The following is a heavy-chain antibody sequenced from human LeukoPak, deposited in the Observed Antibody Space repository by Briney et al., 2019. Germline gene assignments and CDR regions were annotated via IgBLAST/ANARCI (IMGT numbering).Heavy chain of an antibody. D-gene: IGHD6-19*01. CDR2: ISSSSSYI. CDR3: AREAIAVADMRGGDWFDP. Sequence: GGSLRLSCAASGFTFSSYSMNWVRQAPGKGLEWVSSISSSSSYIYYADSVKGRFTISRDNAKNSLYLQMNSLRAEDTAVYYCAREAIAVADMRGGDWFDPWGQGTLVSVSS. V-gene: IGHV3-21*01. J-gene: IGHJ5*02. CDR1: GFTFSSYS.